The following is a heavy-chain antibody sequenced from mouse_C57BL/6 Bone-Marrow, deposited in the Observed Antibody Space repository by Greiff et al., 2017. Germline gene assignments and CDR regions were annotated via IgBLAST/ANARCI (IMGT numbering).Heavy chain of an antibody. CDR3: ARGGYGGYDADY. CDR2: IHPNSGST. J-gene: IGHJ2*01. Sequence: QVQLQQPGAELVKPGASVKLSCKASGYTFTSYWMHWVKQRPGPGLEWIGLIHPNSGSTNYNEKFKSKATLTVDKSSSTAYMQLNSVTSEDSAVTYCARGGYGGYDADYWGQGTTLTVSS. D-gene: IGHD2-2*01. V-gene: IGHV1-64*01. CDR1: GYTFTSYW.